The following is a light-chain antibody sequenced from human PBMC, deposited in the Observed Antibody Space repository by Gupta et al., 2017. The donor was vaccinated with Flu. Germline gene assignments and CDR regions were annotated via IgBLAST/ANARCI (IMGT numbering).Light chain of an antibody. Sequence: GDRATQTCRASQTNSGSLNWYQQRPGKAPKLLIFGASSLQTEVPSRFSGSESGTDFTLTISNLQPEDFGTYYCQQTYSTLYTFGQGTKLEIK. CDR3: QQTYSTLYT. V-gene: IGKV1-39*01. J-gene: IGKJ2*01. CDR2: GAS. CDR1: QTNSGS.